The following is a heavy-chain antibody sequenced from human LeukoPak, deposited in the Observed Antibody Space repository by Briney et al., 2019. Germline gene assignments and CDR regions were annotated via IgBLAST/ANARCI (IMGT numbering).Heavy chain of an antibody. D-gene: IGHD3-10*01. J-gene: IGHJ5*02. V-gene: IGHV1-8*01. Sequence: GASVKVSCTASGYTFTSYDSNWVRQAPGQGREWMGWMNPNSGNTGYAQKFQGRVTMTRNTSISTAYMELSSLRSEDTAVYYCARGRIAYYYGSGSHNWFDPWGQGTLVTVSS. CDR2: MNPNSGNT. CDR1: GYTFTSYD. CDR3: ARGRIAYYYGSGSHNWFDP.